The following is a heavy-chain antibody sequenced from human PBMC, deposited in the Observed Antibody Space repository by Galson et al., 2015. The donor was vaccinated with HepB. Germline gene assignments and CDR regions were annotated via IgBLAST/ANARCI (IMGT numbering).Heavy chain of an antibody. Sequence: SLRLSCAASGFTVSSNSMRWVRQAPGKGLEWVSVIYSGGSTYYAAAVKGRFTNSRHNSKNPLYLQMNSLRAEDTAVYYCARGGLYYFSSGCYGQTWGQGTLVTVSS. D-gene: IGHD3-10*01. J-gene: IGHJ5*02. CDR3: ARGGLYYFSSGCYGQT. V-gene: IGHV3-53*04. CDR1: GFTVSSNS. CDR2: IYSGGST.